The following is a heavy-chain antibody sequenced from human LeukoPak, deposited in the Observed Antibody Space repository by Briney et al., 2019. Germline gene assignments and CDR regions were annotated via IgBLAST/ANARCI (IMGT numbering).Heavy chain of an antibody. CDR1: GGSISSYY. V-gene: IGHV4-59*01. CDR2: IYYSGSI. Sequence: PSETLSLTCTVSGGSISSYYWSWIRQPPGKGLEWIGYIYYSGSINYNPSLKSRVTISVDTSKNQFSLKLSSVTAADTAVYYCARDLEVTQGKDYYYYGMDVWGQGTTVTVSS. D-gene: IGHD1-1*01. J-gene: IGHJ6*02. CDR3: ARDLEVTQGKDYYYYGMDV.